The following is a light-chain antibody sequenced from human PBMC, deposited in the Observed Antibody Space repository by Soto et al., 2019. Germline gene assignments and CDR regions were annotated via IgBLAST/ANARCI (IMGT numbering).Light chain of an antibody. CDR2: AAA. CDR3: LQHNSYPRLT. V-gene: IGKV1-17*01. J-gene: IGKJ4*01. CDR1: QGFRYV. Sequence: DIEMTHSPSSLSASVRDRVTITCRASQGFRYVFGWYQQKPRKAPKHLIYAAASLQSRVPSRFRSSGSGTEFTLAISSLQPEDFATYSCLQHNSYPRLTFGGGTTGEIK.